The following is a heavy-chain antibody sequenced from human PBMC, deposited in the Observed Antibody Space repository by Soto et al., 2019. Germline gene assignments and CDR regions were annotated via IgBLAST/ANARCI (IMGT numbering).Heavy chain of an antibody. CDR1: GGSISSGGYY. J-gene: IGHJ6*02. CDR3: ARGSSIAGLYYGMDV. CDR2: NYYSGIT. D-gene: IGHD6-6*01. V-gene: IGHV4-31*03. Sequence: QVQLQESGPGLVKPSQTLSLTCTVSGGSISSGGYYWTWIRQHPGKGLEWIGYNYYSGITYYNPSLKSRVTISLDTSKNQLSLKLSSVTAADTAVYYCARGSSIAGLYYGMDVWAQGPTVTVSS.